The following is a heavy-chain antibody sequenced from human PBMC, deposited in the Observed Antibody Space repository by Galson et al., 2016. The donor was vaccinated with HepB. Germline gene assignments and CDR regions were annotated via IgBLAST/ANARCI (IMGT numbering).Heavy chain of an antibody. CDR3: ARGGRDTAMDYYYYGMDV. CDR1: GFIFNSHA. V-gene: IGHV3-30*14. D-gene: IGHD5-18*01. CDR2: ISYDGSNE. J-gene: IGHJ6*02. Sequence: SLRLSCAASGFIFNSHAMNWVRQAPGKGLEWVAVISYDGSNEYYADSVKGRFTISRDNSKNTLYLQMNSLRAEDTAVYYCARGGRDTAMDYYYYGMDVWGQGTTVTVSS.